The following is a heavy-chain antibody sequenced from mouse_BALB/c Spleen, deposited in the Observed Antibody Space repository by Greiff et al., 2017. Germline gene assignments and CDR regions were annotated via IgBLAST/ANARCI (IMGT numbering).Heavy chain of an antibody. CDR1: GFNIKDTY. J-gene: IGHJ2*01. CDR2: IDPANGNT. Sequence: VQLKQSGAELVKPGASVKLSCTASGFNIKDTYMHWVKQRPEQGLEWIGRIDPANGNTKYDPKFQGKATITADTSSNTAYLQLSSLTSEDTAVYYCARGNYYGSSSDYWGQGTTLTVSS. V-gene: IGHV14-3*02. CDR3: ARGNYYGSSSDY. D-gene: IGHD1-1*01.